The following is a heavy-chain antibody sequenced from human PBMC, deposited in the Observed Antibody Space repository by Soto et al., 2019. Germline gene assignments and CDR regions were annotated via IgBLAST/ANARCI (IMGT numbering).Heavy chain of an antibody. V-gene: IGHV3-23*01. CDR1: GFTFSSYA. Sequence: EVQLLESGGGLVQPGGSLRLSCAASGFTFSSYAMSWVRQAPGKGLEWVSAISGSGGSTYYADSVKGRFTISRDNSKNTLYLQMNSLRAEDTAVYYCAKGLDMFRAYYYGMDVWGQGTTVTVSS. J-gene: IGHJ6*02. CDR2: ISGSGGST. CDR3: AKGLDMFRAYYYGMDV. D-gene: IGHD2-2*03.